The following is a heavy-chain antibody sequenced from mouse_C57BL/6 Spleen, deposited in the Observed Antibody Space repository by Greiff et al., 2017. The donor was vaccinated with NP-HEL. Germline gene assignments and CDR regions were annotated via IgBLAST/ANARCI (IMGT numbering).Heavy chain of an antibody. J-gene: IGHJ2*01. CDR2: IYPGDGDT. CDR3: ARDYYGSSAFDY. CDR1: GYAFSSSW. V-gene: IGHV1-82*01. Sequence: VQLQQSGPELVKPGASVKISCKASGYAFSSSWMNWVKQRPGKGLEWIGRIYPGDGDTNYNGKFKGKATLTADKSSSTAYRQLSSLTSEDSAVYFGARDYYGSSAFDYWGQGTTLTVSS. D-gene: IGHD1-1*01.